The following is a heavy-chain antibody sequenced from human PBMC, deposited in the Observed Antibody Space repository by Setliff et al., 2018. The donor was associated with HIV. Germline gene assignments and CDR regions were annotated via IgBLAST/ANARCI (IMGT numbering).Heavy chain of an antibody. CDR1: GFTFSDYY. V-gene: IGHV3-11*05. Sequence: GGSLRLSCATSGFTFSDYYMSWIRQAPGKGLEWLSFINSMSSYTNYADSVKGRFTISRDNGNNALYLQMNSLRAEDTAVYYCAREGRWLEHPYGFAVWGQGRLVTVSS. CDR2: INSMSSYT. J-gene: IGHJ1*01. CDR3: AREGRWLEHPYGFAV. D-gene: IGHD3-10*01.